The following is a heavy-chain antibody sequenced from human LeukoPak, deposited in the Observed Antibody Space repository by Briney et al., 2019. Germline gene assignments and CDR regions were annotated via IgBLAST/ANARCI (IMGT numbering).Heavy chain of an antibody. J-gene: IGHJ4*02. CDR1: GGSISSGDYY. D-gene: IGHD5-18*01. CDR3: ARDVGYSYGYGVYYFDY. CDR2: IYYSGST. Sequence: SETLSLTCTVSGGSISSGDYYWSWIRQPPGKGLEWIGYIYYSGSTYYNPSLKSRVTISVDTSKNQFSLKLSSVTAAGTAVYYCARDVGYSYGYGVYYFDYWGQGTLVAVSS. V-gene: IGHV4-30-4*01.